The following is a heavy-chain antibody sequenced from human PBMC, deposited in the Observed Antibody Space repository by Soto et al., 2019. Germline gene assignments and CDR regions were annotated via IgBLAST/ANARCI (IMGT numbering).Heavy chain of an antibody. CDR1: GYTLTNYA. Sequence: QVQLVQSGAEVKKSGASVKVSCKASGYTLTNYAMHWVRQAPGQRLEWMGWINAGNGNTKYSPKFQGRVTITRDTSASTAYMELSSLRSEDTAVYYCARDSDYDILTGQLDYWGQGTLFTVSS. V-gene: IGHV1-3*01. D-gene: IGHD3-9*01. CDR3: ARDSDYDILTGQLDY. CDR2: INAGNGNT. J-gene: IGHJ4*02.